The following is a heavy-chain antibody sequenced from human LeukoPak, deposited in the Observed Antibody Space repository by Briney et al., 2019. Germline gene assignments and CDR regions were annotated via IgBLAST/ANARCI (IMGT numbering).Heavy chain of an antibody. CDR3: AKTVVGGSIAARRDAFDI. D-gene: IGHD6-6*01. CDR2: ISGSGGST. J-gene: IGHJ3*02. V-gene: IGHV3-23*01. CDR1: GFTFSSYA. Sequence: GGSLRLSCAASGFTFSSYAMSWVRQAPGKGLEWVSAISGSGGSTYYADSVKGRFTISRDNSKNTLYLQMNSLRVEDTAVYYCAKTVVGGSIAARRDAFDIWGQGTMVTVSS.